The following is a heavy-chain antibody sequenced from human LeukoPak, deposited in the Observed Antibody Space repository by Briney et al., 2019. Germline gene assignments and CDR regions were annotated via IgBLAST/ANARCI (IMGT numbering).Heavy chain of an antibody. CDR2: ISWNSGSI. J-gene: IGHJ6*03. CDR1: GFTFDDYA. Sequence: GGSLRLSCAASGFTFDDYAMHWVRQAPGKGLEWVSGISWNSGSIGYADSVQGRFTISRDNAKNSLYLQMNSLRAEDTAVYYCAKGGSSGYYYYYMDVWGKGTTVTVSS. D-gene: IGHD1-26*01. CDR3: AKGGSSGYYYYYMDV. V-gene: IGHV3-9*01.